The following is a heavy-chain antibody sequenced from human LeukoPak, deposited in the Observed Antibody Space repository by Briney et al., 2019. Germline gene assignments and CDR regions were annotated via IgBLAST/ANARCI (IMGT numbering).Heavy chain of an antibody. D-gene: IGHD5-12*01. CDR1: GYSFTSYW. CDR2: IYPGDSDT. V-gene: IGHV5-51*01. J-gene: IGHJ2*01. CDR3: ARTPGSTDYRGYQYWYFDL. Sequence: GESLKISCKGSGYSFTSYWIGWVRQMPGKGLEWMGIIYPGDSDTRYSPSFQGQVTISVDKSITTAYLQWSRLKAPDSAIYYCARTPGSTDYRGYQYWYFDLWGRGTLVTVSS.